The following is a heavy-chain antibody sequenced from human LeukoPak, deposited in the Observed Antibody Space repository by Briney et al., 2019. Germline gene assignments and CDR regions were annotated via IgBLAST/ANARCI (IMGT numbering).Heavy chain of an antibody. CDR1: VRSISSSNYY. V-gene: IGHV4-39*01. D-gene: IGHD2-2*03. CDR2: IYYSGST. CDR3: ARHFVGYCGSTSCSNNWFDP. Sequence: SETLSLTCTVSVRSISSSNYYWGWIRQPPGKGLEWIGRIYYSGSTYYNPYLKSRVTISVDTSKNQFSLQLSSVTAADTAVYYCARHFVGYCGSTSCSNNWFDPWGQGTLVTVSS. J-gene: IGHJ5*02.